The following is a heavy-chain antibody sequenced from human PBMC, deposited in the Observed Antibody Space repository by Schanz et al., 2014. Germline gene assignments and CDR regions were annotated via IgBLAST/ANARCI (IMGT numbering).Heavy chain of an antibody. J-gene: IGHJ4*02. CDR2: IGGSGDST. CDR1: GFTFSIYG. CDR3: MAMGRNTSHYFDH. Sequence: EVQLLESGGGLVQPGGSLRLSCAASGFTFSIYGMSWVRQAPGKGLEWVSGIGGSGDSTHYADSVKGRFTIARDNSKNTLFLQMDSLRVEDTAVYYCMAMGRNTSHYFDHWGQGTLVTVSS. D-gene: IGHD1-1*01. V-gene: IGHV3-23*01.